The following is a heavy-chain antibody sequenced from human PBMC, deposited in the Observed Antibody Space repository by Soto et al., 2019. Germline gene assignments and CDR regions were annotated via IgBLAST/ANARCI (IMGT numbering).Heavy chain of an antibody. Sequence: EVQLVESGGGLVKPGGSLRLSCAASGFTFSSYSMNWVRQASGKGLEWVSSISSSSSYIYYADSVKGRFTISRDNAKNSLYLQMNSLRAEDTAVYYCARVWNYGGYYFDYWGQGTLVTVSS. D-gene: IGHD1-7*01. CDR2: ISSSSSYI. V-gene: IGHV3-21*01. CDR3: ARVWNYGGYYFDY. CDR1: GFTFSSYS. J-gene: IGHJ4*02.